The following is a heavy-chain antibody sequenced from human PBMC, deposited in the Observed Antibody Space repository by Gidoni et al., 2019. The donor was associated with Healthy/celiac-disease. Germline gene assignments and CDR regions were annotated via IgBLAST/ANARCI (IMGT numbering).Heavy chain of an antibody. V-gene: IGHV3-23*01. Sequence: EVQLLASGGGLVQPGGYLRRSSAASGFTFSSYAMSWVRQAPGKGLEWVSAISGSGGSTYYADSVKGRFTISRDNSKNTLYLQMNSLRAEDTAVYYCAKEKDGYNFGDFDYWGQGTLVTVSS. CDR2: ISGSGGST. CDR1: GFTFSSYA. D-gene: IGHD5-12*01. J-gene: IGHJ4*02. CDR3: AKEKDGYNFGDFDY.